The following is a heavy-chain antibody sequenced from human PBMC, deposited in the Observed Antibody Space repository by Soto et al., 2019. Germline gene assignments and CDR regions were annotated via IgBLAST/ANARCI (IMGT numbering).Heavy chain of an antibody. CDR1: GYTFTSYD. Sequence: ASVKVSCKASGYTFTSYDINWVRQATGQGLEWMGWMNPNSGNTGYAQKFQGRVTMTRNTSISTAYMELSSLRSEDTAVYYFARAIRYCSSTSCNPLYYFDYWGQGTLVTVSS. CDR2: MNPNSGNT. J-gene: IGHJ4*02. CDR3: ARAIRYCSSTSCNPLYYFDY. V-gene: IGHV1-8*01. D-gene: IGHD2-2*01.